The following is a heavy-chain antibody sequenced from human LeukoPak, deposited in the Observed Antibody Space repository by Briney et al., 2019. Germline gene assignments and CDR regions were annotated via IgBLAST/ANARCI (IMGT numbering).Heavy chain of an antibody. CDR1: GFTFSTYW. D-gene: IGHD2-15*01. V-gene: IGHV3-7*01. CDR3: ARGIVVVVGASDHFDY. CDR2: ISPDGSDK. Sequence: GGSLRLSCVASGFTFSTYWMNWVRQAPGKGLERVGTISPDGSDKYYVDSAKGRFTISRDNAKTSLYLQINSLRADDTALYFCARGIVVVVGASDHFDYWGQGTLITVSS. J-gene: IGHJ4*02.